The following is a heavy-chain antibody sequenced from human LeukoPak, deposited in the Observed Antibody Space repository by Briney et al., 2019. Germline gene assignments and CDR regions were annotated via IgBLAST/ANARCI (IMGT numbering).Heavy chain of an antibody. V-gene: IGHV3-21*01. J-gene: IGHJ6*02. CDR2: ISSSSTYI. CDR1: GFTFSGYS. Sequence: GGSLRLSCAASGFTFSGYSMNWVRQAPGKGLEWVSCISSSSTYIYYADSMKGRFTISRDNAKNSLYLHMNSLRAEDTAVYYCARGYYYGMDVWGQGTTVTVSS. CDR3: ARGYYYGMDV.